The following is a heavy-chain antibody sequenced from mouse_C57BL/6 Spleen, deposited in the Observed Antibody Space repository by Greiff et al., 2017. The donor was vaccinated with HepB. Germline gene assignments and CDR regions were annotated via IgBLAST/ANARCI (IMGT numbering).Heavy chain of an antibody. J-gene: IGHJ1*03. CDR3: ARSLYSYWYFDV. CDR1: GYAFSSSW. D-gene: IGHD6-1*01. CDR2: IYPGDGDT. Sequence: QVQLKESGPELVKPGASVKISCKASGYAFSSSWMNWVKQRPGKGLEWIGRIYPGDGDTNYNGKFKGKATLTADKSSSTAYMQLSSLTSEDSAVYFCARSLYSYWYFDVWGTGTTVTVSS. V-gene: IGHV1-82*01.